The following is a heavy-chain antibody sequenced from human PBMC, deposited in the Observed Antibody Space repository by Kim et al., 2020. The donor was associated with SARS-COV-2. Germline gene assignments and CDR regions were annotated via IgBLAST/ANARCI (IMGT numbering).Heavy chain of an antibody. V-gene: IGHV4-39*01. CDR1: GGSISSSSYY. D-gene: IGHD5-12*01. J-gene: IGHJ4*02. CDR2: IYYSGST. CDR3: VVEMATTFGY. Sequence: SETLSLTCTVSGGSISSSSYYWGWIRQPPGQGLEWIVSIYYSGSTYYNPSLKRLVTISVDTSKNQFSLKLSSVTAADTAVYYCVVEMATTFGYWGEGTLVAGSS.